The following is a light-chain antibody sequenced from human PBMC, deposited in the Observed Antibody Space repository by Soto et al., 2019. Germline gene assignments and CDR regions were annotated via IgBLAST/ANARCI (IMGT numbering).Light chain of an antibody. CDR2: GAS. J-gene: IGKJ4*01. V-gene: IGKV3-20*01. CDR1: QSVSSSY. Sequence: EIVLTQSPGTLSLSPGERATLSCRASQSVSSSYLAWYQQKPGQAPRLLIYGASSRATGIPDRFRGSGSGTDFTLTISRLEPEDFAVYYYQQYGSSPLTFGGGTKVEIK. CDR3: QQYGSSPLT.